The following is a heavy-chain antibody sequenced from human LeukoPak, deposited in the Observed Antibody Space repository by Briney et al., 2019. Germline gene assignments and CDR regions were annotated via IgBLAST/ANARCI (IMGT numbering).Heavy chain of an antibody. D-gene: IGHD5-24*01. CDR2: IRSKANSYAT. Sequence: GGSLRLSCAASGFTFSGSAMHWVRQASGKGLEWVGRIRSKANSYATAYAASVKGRSTISRDDSKNTAYLQMNSLKTEDTAVYYCTTMADYYYYGMDAWGQGTTVTVSS. CDR3: TTMADYYYYGMDA. V-gene: IGHV3-73*01. J-gene: IGHJ6*02. CDR1: GFTFSGSA.